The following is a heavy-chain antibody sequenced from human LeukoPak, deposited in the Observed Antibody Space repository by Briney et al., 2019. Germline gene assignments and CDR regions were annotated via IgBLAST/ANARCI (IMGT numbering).Heavy chain of an antibody. J-gene: IGHJ6*02. CDR2: ISSGGSSL. V-gene: IGHV3-48*03. CDR3: ARELSASYSFYYYGLDV. CDR1: GFTFNSHE. D-gene: IGHD1-26*01. Sequence: PGGSLRLSCAASGFTFNSHEMNWLRQAPGKGLEWLSYISSGGSSLNYADSVKGRFTVSRHNAKNSLYLQMSGPTVEDTAIYYCARELSASYSFYYYGLDVWGQGTTVTVSS.